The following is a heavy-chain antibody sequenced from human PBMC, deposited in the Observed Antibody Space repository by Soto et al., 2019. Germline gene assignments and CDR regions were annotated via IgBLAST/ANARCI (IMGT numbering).Heavy chain of an antibody. J-gene: IGHJ4*02. CDR1: GFTFSRYA. Sequence: QVQVVESGGGVVQPGRSLRLSCAASGFTFSRYAIHWVRQAPGKRLEWVAVISRDGSNKYYVDSVKGRFTISRDNFRNTVYLQMNSLRDEDTAVYYWARSRNSAVADSFDFWGQGTLVTVSS. D-gene: IGHD3-10*01. CDR3: ARSRNSAVADSFDF. V-gene: IGHV3-30*04. CDR2: ISRDGSNK.